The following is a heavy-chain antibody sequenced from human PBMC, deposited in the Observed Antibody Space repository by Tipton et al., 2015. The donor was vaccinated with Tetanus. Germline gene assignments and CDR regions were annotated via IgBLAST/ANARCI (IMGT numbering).Heavy chain of an antibody. CDR2: IKQDGSEK. V-gene: IGHV3-7*01. Sequence: SLRLSCAASGFTFSSYWMSWVRQAPGKGLEWVANIKQDGSEKYYVDSVKGRFTISRDNAKNSLYLQMNSLGAEDTAVYYCARTHGWFGESHYGMDVWGQGTTVTVSS. J-gene: IGHJ6*02. CDR1: GFTFSSYW. CDR3: ARTHGWFGESHYGMDV. D-gene: IGHD3-10*01.